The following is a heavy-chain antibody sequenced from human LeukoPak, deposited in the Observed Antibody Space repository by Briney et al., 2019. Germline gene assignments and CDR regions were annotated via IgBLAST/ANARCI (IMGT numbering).Heavy chain of an antibody. CDR3: ARDLAAAGTLDEYFQH. J-gene: IGHJ1*01. V-gene: IGHV1-18*01. CDR2: ISAYNGNT. D-gene: IGHD6-13*01. Sequence: ASVKVSCKASGYTFTSYGISWVRQAPGQGLAWMGWISAYNGNTNYAQKLQGRVTMTTDTSTSIAYMELRSLRSDDTAVYYCARDLAAAGTLDEYFQHWGQGTLVTVSS. CDR1: GYTFTSYG.